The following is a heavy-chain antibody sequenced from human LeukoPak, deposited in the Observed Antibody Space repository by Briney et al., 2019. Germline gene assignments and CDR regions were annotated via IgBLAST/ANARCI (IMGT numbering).Heavy chain of an antibody. V-gene: IGHV4-30-4*08. CDR2: IYYSGST. CDR1: GGSISSGDYY. J-gene: IGHJ1*01. Sequence: SQTLSLTCTVSGGSISSGDYYWSWIRQPPGKGLEWIGYIYYSGSTYYNPSLKSRFTISVDTSKNQFSLKLSSVTAADTAVYYCARDGPPYCGGDCYSRYFQHWGQGTLVTVSS. CDR3: ARDGPPYCGGDCYSRYFQH. D-gene: IGHD2-21*01.